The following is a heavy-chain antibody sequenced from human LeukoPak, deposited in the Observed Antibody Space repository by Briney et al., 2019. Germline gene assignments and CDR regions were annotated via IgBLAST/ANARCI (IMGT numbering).Heavy chain of an antibody. D-gene: IGHD6-6*01. CDR2: IRQDGSEK. Sequence: PGGSLRLSCAASGFTFSSYWMSWVRQAPGKGLEWVANIRQDGSEKYYVDSVRGRFTISRDNAKNSLYLQMNSLRAEDTAVYYCARDLGAARGRLYYYYYYYMDVWGKGTTVTVSS. CDR3: ARDLGAARGRLYYYYYYYMDV. V-gene: IGHV3-7*01. CDR1: GFTFSSYW. J-gene: IGHJ6*03.